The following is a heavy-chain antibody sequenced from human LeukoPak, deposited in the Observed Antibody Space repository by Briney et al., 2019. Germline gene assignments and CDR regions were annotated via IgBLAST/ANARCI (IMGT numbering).Heavy chain of an antibody. CDR2: ISYDGSNK. Sequence: GGSLRLSCAASGFTFSYYGIHWVRQAPGKGLEWVAVISYDGSNKYYADSVKGRFTISRDNSKNTLYLQMNSLRAEDMAVYYCVKRWTGTTIGQQDYWGQGTLVTVSS. D-gene: IGHD1-1*01. J-gene: IGHJ4*02. CDR3: VKRWTGTTIGQQDY. CDR1: GFTFSYYG. V-gene: IGHV3-30*18.